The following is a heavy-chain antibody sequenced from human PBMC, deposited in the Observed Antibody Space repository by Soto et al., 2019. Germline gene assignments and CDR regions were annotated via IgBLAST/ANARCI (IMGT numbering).Heavy chain of an antibody. CDR1: GYTFTSYA. D-gene: IGHD2-15*01. J-gene: IGHJ2*01. CDR2: INAGNGNT. CDR3: ARAGYCSGGSCYSSNDFDL. V-gene: IGHV1-3*01. Sequence: QVQLVQSGAEVKKPGASVKVSCKASGYTFTSYAMHWVRQAPGQRLEWMGWINAGNGNTKYSQKFQRRVTITRDTSASTADMERSSLRSEDTAVYYCARAGYCSGGSCYSSNDFDLWGRGTLVTVSS.